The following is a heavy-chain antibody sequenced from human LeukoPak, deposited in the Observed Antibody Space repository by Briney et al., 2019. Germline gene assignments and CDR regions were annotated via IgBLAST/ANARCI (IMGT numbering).Heavy chain of an antibody. CDR2: ISSSSSYI. V-gene: IGHV3-21*01. Sequence: GGSLRLSCAASGFTFSSYSMNWVRQAPGKGLEWVSSISSSSSYIYYADSVKGRFTISRDNAKNTLYLQMNSLRAEDTAVYYCARGDTAMLSDAFDIWGQGTMVTVSS. D-gene: IGHD5-18*01. J-gene: IGHJ3*02. CDR1: GFTFSSYS. CDR3: ARGDTAMLSDAFDI.